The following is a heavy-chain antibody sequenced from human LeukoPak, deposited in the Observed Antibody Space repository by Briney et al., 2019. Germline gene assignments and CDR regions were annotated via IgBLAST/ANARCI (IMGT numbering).Heavy chain of an antibody. J-gene: IGHJ5*02. CDR1: GGTFSSYA. V-gene: IGHV1-69*06. Sequence: GASVKVSCKASGGTFSSYAISRVRQAPGQGLEWMGGIIPMFNTTKYAQKFQDRVTITADKSTSTAYMELSSLRSEDTAVYDRVEGGIAPLNWFDPWGQGTLVTVSS. CDR2: IIPMFNTT. CDR3: VEGGIAPLNWFDP. D-gene: IGHD6-13*01.